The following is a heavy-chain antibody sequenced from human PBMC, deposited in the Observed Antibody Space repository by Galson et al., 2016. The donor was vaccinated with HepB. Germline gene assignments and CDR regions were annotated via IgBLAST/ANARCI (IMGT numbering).Heavy chain of an antibody. J-gene: IGHJ5*02. Sequence: SETLSLTCTVSGGSTSSSSYYWTWVRQPPGKGLEWIGNIHHSGDTNFNPSLESRVTLIVDTSKNQFSLSLTSVTAADTAFYYCVRDSLWSSGWQDWFDPWGQGILVTVSS. D-gene: IGHD6-19*01. CDR2: IHHSGDT. V-gene: IGHV4-61*01. CDR3: VRDSLWSSGWQDWFDP. CDR1: GGSTSSSSYY.